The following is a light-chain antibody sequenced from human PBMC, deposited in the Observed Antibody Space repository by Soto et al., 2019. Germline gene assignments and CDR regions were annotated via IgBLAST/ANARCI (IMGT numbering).Light chain of an antibody. J-gene: IGKJ1*01. CDR3: QQYGSSRT. V-gene: IGKV3-20*01. Sequence: EIVLTQSPGTLSLSPGERATLSCRASQSVSSSYLAWYQQKPGQATRLLIYGAYSRATGIPDRCSGSGSGNDFTLTISILEPEDSALYYCQQYGSSRTFGQGTKVEIK. CDR2: GAY. CDR1: QSVSSSY.